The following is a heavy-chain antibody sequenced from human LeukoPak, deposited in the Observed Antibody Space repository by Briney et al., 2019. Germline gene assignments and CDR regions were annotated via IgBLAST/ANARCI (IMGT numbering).Heavy chain of an antibody. J-gene: IGHJ4*02. D-gene: IGHD5-12*01. CDR2: IKSKTDGGTT. CDR1: GLPFSNSW. Sequence: PGGSPRLSFAASGLPFSNSWMSWVRQAPGKGLEWVGRIKSKTDGGTTNYDAPVKGRFTISRDDSKNTLYLQMNSLKTEDTAVYYCATDGGGYGNYWGQGTLVTVSS. V-gene: IGHV3-15*01. CDR3: ATDGGGYGNY.